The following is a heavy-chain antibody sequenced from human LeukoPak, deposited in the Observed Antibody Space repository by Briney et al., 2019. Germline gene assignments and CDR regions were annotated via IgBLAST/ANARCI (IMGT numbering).Heavy chain of an antibody. CDR3: AREIAVAGTSNYYYYYGMDV. CDR1: GSTFSSYW. V-gene: IGHV3-74*01. Sequence: GGSLRLSCAASGSTFSSYWMHWVRQAPGKGLVWVSRINSDGSSTSYADSVKGRFTISRDNAKNTLYLQMNSLRAEDTAVYYCAREIAVAGTSNYYYYYGMDVWGKGTTVTVSS. J-gene: IGHJ6*04. D-gene: IGHD6-19*01. CDR2: INSDGSST.